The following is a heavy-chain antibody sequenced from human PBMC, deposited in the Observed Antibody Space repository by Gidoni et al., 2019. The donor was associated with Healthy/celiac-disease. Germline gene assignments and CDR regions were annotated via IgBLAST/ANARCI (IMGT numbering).Heavy chain of an antibody. CDR2: FSGSGGRK. CDR3: AKAGRCSCFPRLDY. J-gene: IGHJ4*02. V-gene: IGHV3-23*01. Sequence: EVQLLESGGGLVQPGGSLRPSCAASGFTFSSYAMSWVRPAPGKGLGWGSAFSGSGGRKLYGDFGKGRFNNFREKSKNTVYLQRKRLRGEETAVYYCAKAGRCSCFPRLDYWGQGTLVNV. D-gene: IGHD2-15*01. CDR1: GFTFSSYA.